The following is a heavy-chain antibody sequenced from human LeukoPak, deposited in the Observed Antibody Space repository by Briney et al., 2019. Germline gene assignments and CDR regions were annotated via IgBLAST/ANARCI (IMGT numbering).Heavy chain of an antibody. V-gene: IGHV3-48*04. CDR1: GFTFSSYS. J-gene: IGHJ4*02. CDR2: ISSSSSTI. D-gene: IGHD6-13*01. CDR3: ATGGIAAAGTITDY. Sequence: GGSLRLSCAASGFTFSSYSMNWVRQAPGKGLEWVSYISSSSSTIYYAVSVKSRFTISRDNAKNSLYLQMNSLRAEDTAVYYCATGGIAAAGTITDYWGQGTLVTVSS.